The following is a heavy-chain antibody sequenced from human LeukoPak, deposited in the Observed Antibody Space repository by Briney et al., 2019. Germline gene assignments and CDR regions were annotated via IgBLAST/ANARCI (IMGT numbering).Heavy chain of an antibody. V-gene: IGHV4-59*01. CDR2: MHNSGSS. D-gene: IGHD5-12*01. J-gene: IGHJ3*02. Sequence: SETLSLTCSVSGASTSHFYWNWIRQPPGKGLEWIGYMHNSGSSKHSPSLKNRVTISIDTSKNQFSLQLTSVTAADTAIYYCARSAEWLRNAFDIWGQGTMVSVSS. CDR1: GASTSHFY. CDR3: ARSAEWLRNAFDI.